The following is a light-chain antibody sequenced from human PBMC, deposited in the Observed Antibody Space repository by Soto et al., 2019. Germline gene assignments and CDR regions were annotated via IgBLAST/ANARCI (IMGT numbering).Light chain of an antibody. CDR1: SSNIGNNY. CDR2: DNN. CDR3: GTWDFSLSGVV. J-gene: IGLJ3*02. V-gene: IGLV1-51*01. Sequence: QSALTQPPSVSAAPGQKVTISCSGSSSNIGNNYVSWYQQLPGTAPKLLIYDNNKRPSGIPDRFSGSKSGTSATLGITGLQTGDEADYYCGTWDFSLSGVVFGGGTQLTVL.